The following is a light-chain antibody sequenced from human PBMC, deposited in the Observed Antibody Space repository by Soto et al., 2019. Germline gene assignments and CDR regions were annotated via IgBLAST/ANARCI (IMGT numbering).Light chain of an antibody. J-gene: IGLJ3*02. Sequence: QSVLTQPRSVSGSPGQSVSISCTGTSGDIGFYNYVSWYQRHPGKAPKLILYDVTKRPSGVPDRFSGSKSGNTASLTISGLQAEDEADYFCCSYGGNYIFGLFVGGTKLTVL. V-gene: IGLV2-11*01. CDR3: CSYGGNYIFGL. CDR2: DVT. CDR1: SGDIGFYNY.